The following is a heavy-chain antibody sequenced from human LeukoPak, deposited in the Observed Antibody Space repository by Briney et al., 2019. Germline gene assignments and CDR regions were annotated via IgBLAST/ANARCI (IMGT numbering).Heavy chain of an antibody. J-gene: IGHJ6*02. CDR2: IYYSGST. D-gene: IGHD6-13*01. V-gene: IGHV4-39*07. Sequence: SETLSLTCTVSGGSISSSRYFWGWIRQPPGKGLEWIGYIYYSGSTYYNPSLKSRVTISVDTSKNQFSLKLSSVTAADTAVYYCAAEGAAAAPPRPGYYYYGMDVWGQGTTVTVSS. CDR1: GGSISSSRYF. CDR3: AAEGAAAAPPRPGYYYYGMDV.